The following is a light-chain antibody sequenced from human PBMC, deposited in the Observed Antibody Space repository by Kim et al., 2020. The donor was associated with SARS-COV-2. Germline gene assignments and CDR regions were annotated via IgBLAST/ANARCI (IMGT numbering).Light chain of an antibody. CDR1: SGSIASNY. V-gene: IGLV6-57*01. J-gene: IGLJ3*02. CDR2: EDN. Sequence: NFMLTQPHSVSESPEKTVTISCTRSSGSIASNYVQWYQQRPGSSPTTVIYEDNQRPSGVPDRFSGSIDSSSNSASLTISGLKTEDEADYYCQSYDSSLWVFGGGTQLTVL. CDR3: QSYDSSLWV.